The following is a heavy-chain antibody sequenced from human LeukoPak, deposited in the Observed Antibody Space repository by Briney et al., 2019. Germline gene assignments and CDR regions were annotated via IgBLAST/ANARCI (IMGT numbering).Heavy chain of an antibody. CDR1: GYTFPGYY. D-gene: IGHD5-12*01. CDR2: INPNSGGT. V-gene: IGHV1-2*02. CDR3: ARVPRRGYEVNWFDP. Sequence: ASVKVSCKASGYTFPGYYMHWVRQAPGQGLEWMGWINPNSGGTNYAQKFQGRVTMTRDTSISTAYMELSRLRSDDTAVYYCARVPRRGYEVNWFDPWGQGTLVTVSS. J-gene: IGHJ5*02.